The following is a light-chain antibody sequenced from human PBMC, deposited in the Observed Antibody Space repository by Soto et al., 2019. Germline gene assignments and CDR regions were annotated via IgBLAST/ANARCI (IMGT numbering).Light chain of an antibody. Sequence: EIVLTQSPGTLSLSPGERATLSCRASQSVSSSYLAWYQQKPGQAPRLLIYGASTRATGSPDRFSGGGSGTDFTLTISRLEPDDFAVYYCQQYGSSPFTFGPGTKVDIK. CDR3: QQYGSSPFT. CDR1: QSVSSSY. J-gene: IGKJ3*01. V-gene: IGKV3-20*01. CDR2: GAS.